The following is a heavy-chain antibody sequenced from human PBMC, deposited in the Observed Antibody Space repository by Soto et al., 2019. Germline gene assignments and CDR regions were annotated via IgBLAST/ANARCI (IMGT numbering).Heavy chain of an antibody. CDR3: AKTFSSRSTASRVLD. CDR1: GFRFDEYA. Sequence: EVLLVESGGGLVQPGRSLRLSCVISGFRFDEYAVHWVWQAPGKGLEWVSGLNWNSEVMGYADSVWGRFRPSKDHAENSLILQVNALGPGDRARYFCAKTFSSRSTASRVLDWGQRTRVTGSS. D-gene: IGHD3-16*01. J-gene: IGHJ4*02. CDR2: LNWNSEVM. V-gene: IGHV3-9*01.